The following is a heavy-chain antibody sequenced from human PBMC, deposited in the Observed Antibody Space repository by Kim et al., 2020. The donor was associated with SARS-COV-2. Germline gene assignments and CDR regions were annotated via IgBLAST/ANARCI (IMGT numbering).Heavy chain of an antibody. V-gene: IGHV3-23*01. Sequence: GGSLRLSCAASGFTFTNFAMSWVRQAPGQGLEWVSGISRTGENTLYVDSVNGRFTISRDNSKNTLYLQMNSLRAEDTAVYYCVTSPTDSYNSDRNGFATFQHCGHGTLVTVSS. D-gene: IGHD2-8*01. J-gene: IGHJ1*01. CDR2: ISRTGENT. CDR1: GFTFTNFA. CDR3: VTSPTDSYNSDRNGFATFQH.